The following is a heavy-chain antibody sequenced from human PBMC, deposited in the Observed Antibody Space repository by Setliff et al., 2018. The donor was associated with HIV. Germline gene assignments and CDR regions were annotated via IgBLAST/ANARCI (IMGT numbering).Heavy chain of an antibody. CDR2: INPKSGVT. V-gene: IGHV1-2*06. D-gene: IGHD3-22*01. CDR3: ARATTYYYDSSGYYYPEYFQH. CDR1: GYTFTDYY. Sequence: ASVKVSCKASGYTFTDYYIHWVRQAPGHGLEWVGRINPKSGVTSYAQNFQGRVTMTRDTSISTAYMELSRLRSDDTAVYYCARATTYYYDSSGYYYPEYFQHWGQGTLVTVSS. J-gene: IGHJ1*01.